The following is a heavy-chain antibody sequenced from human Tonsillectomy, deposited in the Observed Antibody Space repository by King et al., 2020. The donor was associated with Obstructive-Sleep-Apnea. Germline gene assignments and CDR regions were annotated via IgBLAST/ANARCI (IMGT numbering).Heavy chain of an antibody. D-gene: IGHD3-22*01. CDR3: ARPYDSSGYYFDY. Sequence: QLVQSGAEVKKPGESLKISCKGSGYSFTSYWIGWVRQMPGKGLEWMGIIYPGDSETRYSPSFQGQVTISADKSISTAYLQWRSLKASDTAMYYCARPYDSSGYYFDYWGQGTLVTVSS. J-gene: IGHJ4*02. CDR1: GYSFTSYW. V-gene: IGHV5-51*01. CDR2: IYPGDSET.